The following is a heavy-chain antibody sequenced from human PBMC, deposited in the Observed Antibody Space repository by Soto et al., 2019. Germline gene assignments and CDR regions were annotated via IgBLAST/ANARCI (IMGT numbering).Heavy chain of an antibody. J-gene: IGHJ4*02. CDR3: ARRWGRTFDY. CDR1: CGSISSYY. V-gene: IGHV4-59*08. CDR2: IYYSGST. Sequence: QVQLQESGPGLVKPSETLSLTCTVSCGSISSYYWSWIRQPPGKGLEWIGYIYYSGSTNYNPSLKSRVTRSVDTSKNQFSLKLSSVTAADTAVYYCARRWGRTFDYWGQGTLVTVSS. D-gene: IGHD7-27*01.